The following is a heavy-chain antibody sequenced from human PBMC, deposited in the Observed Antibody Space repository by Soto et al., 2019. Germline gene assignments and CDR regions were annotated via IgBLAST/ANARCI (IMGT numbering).Heavy chain of an antibody. D-gene: IGHD1-7*01. CDR3: ARAGDWNYVYDF. V-gene: IGHV3-74*01. J-gene: IGHJ4*02. CDR1: GFIFTHYR. CDR2: VNGDGSST. Sequence: EVQLVESGGGLVQPGGSLRLSCAASGFIFTHYRIHWVRQAPGKGLVWVSRVNGDGSSTNYADSVKGRFTISRDNARNTVYLQMNSLRAEDTAVYYCARAGDWNYVYDFWGQGTLVTVSS.